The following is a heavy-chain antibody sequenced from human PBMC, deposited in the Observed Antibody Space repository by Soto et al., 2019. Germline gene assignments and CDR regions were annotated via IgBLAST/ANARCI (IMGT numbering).Heavy chain of an antibody. CDR2: ISYDGSNE. Sequence: QVQLVESGGGVVQPGRSLRLSCAASGFTFSSYGIHWVRQAPGKGLEWVAVISYDGSNEYYADSVKGRFTISRDNSKNTLYLQMDSLRPEDTAVYYCAKEITVAGDFDYWGHGTLVTVSS. CDR3: AKEITVAGDFDY. CDR1: GFTFSSYG. D-gene: IGHD6-19*01. J-gene: IGHJ4*01. V-gene: IGHV3-30*18.